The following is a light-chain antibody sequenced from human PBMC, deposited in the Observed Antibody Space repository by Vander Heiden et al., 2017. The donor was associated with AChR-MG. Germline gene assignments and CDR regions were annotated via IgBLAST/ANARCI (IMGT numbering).Light chain of an antibody. Sequence: QSVLTQPPSVSGAPGQTVTISCSGTDPHILAGYAVHWYQQLPGRAPKVLIFSNTDRPSGVPDRFSGSRSATSAVLTISGLQVEDEALYYCQSYDRSLSVWDFGGGTKLTVL. CDR1: DPHILAGYA. CDR3: QSYDRSLSVWD. V-gene: IGLV1-40*01. J-gene: IGLJ2*01. CDR2: SNT.